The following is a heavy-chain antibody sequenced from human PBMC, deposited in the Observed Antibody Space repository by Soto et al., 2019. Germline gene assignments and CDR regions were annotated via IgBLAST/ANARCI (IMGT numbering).Heavy chain of an antibody. Sequence: SETLSLTCAVSGYSISSGFYWVWIRQPPWKGLEWIGNIFHGGSTHYSPSLKSRVTMSIDTSKNQFSLKLSSVTAADTAIYYCAKLLGSSGYQPHYWGQGALVTVSS. V-gene: IGHV4-38-2*01. CDR1: GYSISSGFY. D-gene: IGHD3-22*01. CDR3: AKLLGSSGYQPHY. CDR2: IFHGGST. J-gene: IGHJ4*02.